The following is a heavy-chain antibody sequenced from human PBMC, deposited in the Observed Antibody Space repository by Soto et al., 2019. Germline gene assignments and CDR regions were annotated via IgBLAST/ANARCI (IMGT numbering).Heavy chain of an antibody. CDR3: ARVGRTDFWSGYLFEFDY. CDR2: INAGNGNT. D-gene: IGHD3-3*01. CDR1: GYTFTSYA. Sequence: ASVKVSCKASGYTFTSYAMHWVRQAPGQRLEWMGWINAGNGNTKYSQKFQGRVTITRDTSASTAYMELSSLRSEDTAVYYCARVGRTDFWSGYLFEFDYWGQGTLVTVSS. V-gene: IGHV1-3*01. J-gene: IGHJ4*02.